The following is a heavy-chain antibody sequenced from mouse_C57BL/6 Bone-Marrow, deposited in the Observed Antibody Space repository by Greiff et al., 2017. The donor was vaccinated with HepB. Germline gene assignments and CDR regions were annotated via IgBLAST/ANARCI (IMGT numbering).Heavy chain of an antibody. CDR1: GYTFTSYW. Sequence: QVQLQQPGAELVKPGASVKMSCKASGYTFTSYWITWVKQRPGQGLECIGDIYPGSGSTNYNEKFKSKATLTVDTSSSTAYMQLSSLTSEDSAVYYCARAPLYYYGSREWYFDVWGTGTTVTVSS. D-gene: IGHD1-1*01. V-gene: IGHV1-55*01. CDR2: IYPGSGST. J-gene: IGHJ1*03. CDR3: ARAPLYYYGSREWYFDV.